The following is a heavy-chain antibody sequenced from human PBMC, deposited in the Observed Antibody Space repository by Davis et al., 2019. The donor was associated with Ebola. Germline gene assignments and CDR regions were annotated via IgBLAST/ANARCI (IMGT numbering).Heavy chain of an antibody. CDR1: GFTFSSYS. CDR3: TRDLELSGGMDV. CDR2: ISSSSTYI. J-gene: IGHJ6*02. Sequence: GESLKISCAASGFTFSSYSMNWVRQAPGKGLEWVSSISSSSTYIYYADSVKGRLTISRDNAKNSLYLQMNSLRAEDTAVYYCTRDLELSGGMDVWGQGTTVTVSS. D-gene: IGHD3-16*02. V-gene: IGHV3-21*01.